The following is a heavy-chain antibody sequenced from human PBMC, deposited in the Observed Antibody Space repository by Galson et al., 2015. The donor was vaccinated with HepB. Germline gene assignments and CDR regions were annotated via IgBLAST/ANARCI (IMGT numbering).Heavy chain of an antibody. V-gene: IGHV3-48*01. CDR1: GFTFGSYS. J-gene: IGHJ4*02. CDR2: TSSSSSTI. CDR3: AKTYGGNSFALDS. Sequence: SLRLSCAASGFTFGSYSMNWVRQAPGKGLEWVSYTSSSSSTIYYADSVKGRFTISRDNAKNSLYLQMNNLRAEDTAVYYCAKTYGGNSFALDSWGQGTLVTVSS. D-gene: IGHD4-23*01.